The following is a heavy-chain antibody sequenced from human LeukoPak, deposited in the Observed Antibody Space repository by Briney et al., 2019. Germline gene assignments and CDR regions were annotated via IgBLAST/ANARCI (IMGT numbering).Heavy chain of an antibody. CDR2: IYYSGTT. V-gene: IGHV4-39*07. CDR1: GGSISSSPYY. D-gene: IGHD5-18*01. Sequence: SETLSLTCTVSGGSISSSPYYWGWVRQPPGKGLEWIGSIYYSGTTHYSPSLESRVTISVDTSKNQFSLKLASVTAADTAIYYCAKGAGGFSYYNWFDPWGQGTLVTVSS. CDR3: AKGAGGFSYYNWFDP. J-gene: IGHJ5*02.